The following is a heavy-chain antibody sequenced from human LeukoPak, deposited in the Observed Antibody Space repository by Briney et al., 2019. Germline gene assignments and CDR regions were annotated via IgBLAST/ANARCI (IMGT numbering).Heavy chain of an antibody. CDR3: ARDLSEKYCIDY. J-gene: IGHJ4*02. Sequence: QPERSLRLSCAASGFAFSSYAIHWVRQAPGKGLEWVSFISYDGRIKYYADSVKGRLTISRDNSKNTLSLQMNSLRAEDTAIYYCARDLSEKYCIDYWGQGTLVTVSS. D-gene: IGHD2-8*02. CDR1: GFAFSSYA. CDR2: ISYDGRIK. V-gene: IGHV3-30-3*01.